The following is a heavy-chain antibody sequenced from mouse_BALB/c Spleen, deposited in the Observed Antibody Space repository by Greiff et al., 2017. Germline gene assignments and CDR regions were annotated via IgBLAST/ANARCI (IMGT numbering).Heavy chain of an antibody. CDR3: RGGAMDY. V-gene: IGHV14-4*02. J-gene: IGHJ4*01. CDR1: GFNIKDYY. CDR2: IDPENGDT. Sequence: EVKLMESGAELVRSGASVKLSCTASGFNIKDYYMHWVKQRPEQGLEWIGWIDPENGDTEYAPKFQGKATMTADTSSNTAYLQLSSLTSEDTAVYYCRGGAMDYWGQGTSVTVSS.